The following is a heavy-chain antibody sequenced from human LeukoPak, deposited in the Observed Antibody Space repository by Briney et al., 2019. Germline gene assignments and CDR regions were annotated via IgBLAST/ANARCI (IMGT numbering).Heavy chain of an antibody. CDR3: AKYSYGYPNWFDP. CDR1: GGSISSGSYY. CDR2: IYTSGST. Sequence: PSQTLSLTCTVSGGSISSGSYYWSWIRQPAGKGLEWIGRIYTSGSTHYNPSLKSRVTISVDTSKNQFSLKLSSVTAADTAVYYCAKYSYGYPNWFDPWGQGTLVTVSS. V-gene: IGHV4-61*02. D-gene: IGHD5-18*01. J-gene: IGHJ5*02.